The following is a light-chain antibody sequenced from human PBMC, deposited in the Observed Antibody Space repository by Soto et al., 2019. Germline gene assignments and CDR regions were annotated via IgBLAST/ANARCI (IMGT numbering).Light chain of an antibody. Sequence: EIVWTQSPGTLSLSPGERATLSCRASQSVSSNNLAWYQQRPGQAPRVVIYGASTRATGIPERFSGSGSGTDFTLTISRLEPEDFAVYYCQQYGRSPFTLGPGTKVDIK. CDR1: QSVSSNN. CDR2: GAS. V-gene: IGKV3-20*01. J-gene: IGKJ3*01. CDR3: QQYGRSPFT.